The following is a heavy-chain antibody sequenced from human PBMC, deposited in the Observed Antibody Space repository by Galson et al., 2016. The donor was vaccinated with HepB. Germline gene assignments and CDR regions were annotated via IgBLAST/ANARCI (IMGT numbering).Heavy chain of an antibody. CDR1: GYSFTSYW. CDR3: ARHIGSGSLAGYFDY. V-gene: IGHV5-51*01. D-gene: IGHD6-19*01. CDR2: IYPGDSDT. J-gene: IGHJ4*02. Sequence: QSGAEVKKPGESLKISCKGSGYSFTSYWIGWMRQMPGKGLEWMGIIYPGDSDTRYSPSFQGQVTISADTSISTAYLQWSSLKASDTAMYYCARHIGSGSLAGYFDYWGQGTLVTVSS.